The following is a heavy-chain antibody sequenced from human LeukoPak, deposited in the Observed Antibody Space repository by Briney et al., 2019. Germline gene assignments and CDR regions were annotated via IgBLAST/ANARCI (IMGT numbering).Heavy chain of an antibody. Sequence: PGGSLRLSCAASGFTFSSYGMHWVRQAPGKGLEWVAFIRYDGSNKYYADSVRGRFTISRDNFKNMLYLQMSTLAAADTALYYCTKDPGYCSSGSCYTFDHWGQGTLVTVSS. D-gene: IGHD2-2*02. CDR1: GFTFSSYG. CDR2: IRYDGSNK. CDR3: TKDPGYCSSGSCYTFDH. V-gene: IGHV3-30*02. J-gene: IGHJ5*02.